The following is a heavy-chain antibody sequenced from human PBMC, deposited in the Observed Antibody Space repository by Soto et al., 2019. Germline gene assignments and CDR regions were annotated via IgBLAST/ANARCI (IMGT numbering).Heavy chain of an antibody. V-gene: IGHV4-30-4*01. CDR3: ARRITMTEGDAFDI. CDR1: GGSIGSGDSY. CDR2: IYYSGST. J-gene: IGHJ3*02. Sequence: QVQLQESGPGLVKPSQTLSLTCTVSGGSIGSGDSYWTWIRQPPGKGLEWIGYIYYSGSTFYNPSLXXXVXXSMIASKNQFSLKLTSVTAADTAIYYCARRITMTEGDAFDIWGQGTMVTVSS. D-gene: IGHD3-22*01.